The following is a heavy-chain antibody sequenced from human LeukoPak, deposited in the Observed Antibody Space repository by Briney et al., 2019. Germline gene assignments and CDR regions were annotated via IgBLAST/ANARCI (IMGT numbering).Heavy chain of an antibody. CDR2: IIPIFGTA. CDR1: GGTLSSYS. D-gene: IGHD6-6*01. V-gene: IGHV1-69*05. Sequence: SVKVSCKASGGTLSSYSISWVRQAPGQGLEWVGGIIPIFGTANYAQKFQGRVTITTDESTSTAYMELSSLRSEDTAVYYCARDGGIAARPHYYYYMDVWGKGTTVTVPS. CDR3: ARDGGIAARPHYYYYMDV. J-gene: IGHJ6*03.